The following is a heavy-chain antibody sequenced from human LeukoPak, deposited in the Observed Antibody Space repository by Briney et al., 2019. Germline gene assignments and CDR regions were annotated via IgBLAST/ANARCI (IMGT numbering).Heavy chain of an antibody. Sequence: PGGSLRLSCAASGFTFSNAWMSWVRQAPGKGLEWVGRIKSKTDGGTTDYAAPVKGRFTISRDDSKNTLYLQMNSLKTEDTAVYYCTTGAIVATIYYFDYWGQGTLVTVSS. J-gene: IGHJ4*02. CDR2: IKSKTDGGTT. CDR3: TTGAIVATIYYFDY. D-gene: IGHD5-12*01. CDR1: GFTFSNAW. V-gene: IGHV3-15*01.